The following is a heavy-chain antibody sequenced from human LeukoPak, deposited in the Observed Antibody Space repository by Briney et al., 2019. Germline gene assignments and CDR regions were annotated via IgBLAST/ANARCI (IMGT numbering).Heavy chain of an antibody. J-gene: IGHJ5*02. CDR3: AKVVPSPSVVFDL. CDR2: ISGSGGST. Sequence: QAGGSLRLSCAASGFTFSSYALSWVRQAPGKGLEWMSAISGSGGSTYYEDLVKGRSTITKNNSKNTHYLKMNSLRDEETAVYYCAKVVPSPSVVFDLWGQGTLDTVPS. D-gene: IGHD4-23*01. CDR1: GFTFSSYA. V-gene: IGHV3-23*01.